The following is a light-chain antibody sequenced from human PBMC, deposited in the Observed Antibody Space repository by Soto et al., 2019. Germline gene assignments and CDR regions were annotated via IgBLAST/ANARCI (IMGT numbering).Light chain of an antibody. CDR3: AAWDDSLSGSYA. J-gene: IGLJ1*01. CDR1: SSNIGKNF. Sequence: QSVLTQPPSASGTPGQRVTISCSGASSNIGKNFVYWYQQLPRTTPKLLISRNDQRPSGVPERFSGSKSGTSASLAISGLRSEDEAEYYCAAWDDSLSGSYAFGTETKLTVL. V-gene: IGLV1-47*01. CDR2: RND.